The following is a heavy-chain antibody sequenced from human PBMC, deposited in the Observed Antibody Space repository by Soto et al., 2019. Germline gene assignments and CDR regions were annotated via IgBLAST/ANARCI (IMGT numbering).Heavy chain of an antibody. CDR1: GFTFSNAW. Sequence: VGSLRLSCAASGFTFSNAWMSWVRQAPGKGLEWVGRIKSKTDGGTTDYAAPVKGRFTISRDDSKNTLYLQMNSLKTEDTAVYYCTTDLLTLVGATDWGQGTLVTVSS. CDR2: IKSKTDGGTT. V-gene: IGHV3-15*01. J-gene: IGHJ4*02. D-gene: IGHD1-26*01. CDR3: TTDLLTLVGATD.